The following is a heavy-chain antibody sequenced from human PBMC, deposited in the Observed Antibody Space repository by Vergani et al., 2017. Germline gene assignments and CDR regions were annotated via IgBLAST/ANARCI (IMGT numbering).Heavy chain of an antibody. CDR3: ARREYDILTGYVYYFDY. J-gene: IGHJ4*02. CDR2: IYHSGSA. CDR1: GYPISSGYY. V-gene: IGHV4-38-2*01. D-gene: IGHD3-9*01. Sequence: QVQLQESGPGLVKPSETLSLTFAVSGYPISSGYYWGWIRQPPGKGLGWIGSIYHSGSAYYNPSLESRVTISVDTSKNQFSRKLSAVTAADTAVYYCARREYDILTGYVYYFDYWGQGTLVTVSS.